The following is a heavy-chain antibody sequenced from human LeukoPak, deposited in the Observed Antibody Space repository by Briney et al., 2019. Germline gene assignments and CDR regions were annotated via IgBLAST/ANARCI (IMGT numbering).Heavy chain of an antibody. CDR2: ISYDGSNK. J-gene: IGHJ4*02. V-gene: IGHV3-30*03. CDR3: ARKIPGNYFDY. CDR1: GFTFSSYG. D-gene: IGHD1-14*01. Sequence: PAGSLRLSCAASGFTFSSYGMHWVRQAPGKGLEWVAVISYDGSNKYYADSVKGRFTISRDNSKNTLYLQMNSLRAEDTAVYYCARKIPGNYFDYWGQGTLVTVSS.